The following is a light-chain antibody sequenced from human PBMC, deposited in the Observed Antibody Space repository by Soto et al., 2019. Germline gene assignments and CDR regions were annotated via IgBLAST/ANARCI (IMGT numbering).Light chain of an antibody. V-gene: IGLV2-14*01. J-gene: IGLJ1*01. CDR1: SSDVGGYNY. CDR3: SSYEV. Sequence: QSALTQPASVSGSPGQSITISCTGTSSDVGGYNYVSWYQQHPGKAPKLMIYEVSNRPSGVSNRFSGSKSGNTASLTISVLQAEDEADYCCSSYEVFGTGTKVTVL. CDR2: EVS.